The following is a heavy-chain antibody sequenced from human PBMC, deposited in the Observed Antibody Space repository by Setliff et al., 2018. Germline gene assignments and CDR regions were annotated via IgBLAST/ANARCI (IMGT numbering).Heavy chain of an antibody. V-gene: IGHV4-31*02. CDR3: ARSRTIAVKGGVFAV. CDR1: GASISSDGYY. D-gene: IGHD6-19*01. CDR2: IYYSGST. J-gene: IGHJ2*01. Sequence: PSETLSLTCSVSGASISSDGYYWSWIRQSPGKGLEWIGYIYYSGSTYYNPSLKSRVTISLDTSENQFSLELTSVTAADTAVYYCARSRTIAVKGGVFAVWGRGTLVTVSS.